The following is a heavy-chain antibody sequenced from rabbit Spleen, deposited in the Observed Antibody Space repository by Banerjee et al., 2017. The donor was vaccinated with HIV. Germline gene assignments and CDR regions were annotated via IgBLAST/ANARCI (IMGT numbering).Heavy chain of an antibody. D-gene: IGHD1-1*01. CDR3: ARDTSSSFSSYGMDL. V-gene: IGHV1S40*01. J-gene: IGHJ6*01. CDR2: IDSGSSGFT. CDR1: GISFGISDY. Sequence: QSLEESGGGLVKPGGTLTLTCKASGISFGISDYMCWVRQAPGKGLEWIACIDSGSSGFTYFATWAKGRFTCSKTSSTTVTLQMTRLTAADTATYFCARDTSSSFSSYGMDLWGQGTLVTVS.